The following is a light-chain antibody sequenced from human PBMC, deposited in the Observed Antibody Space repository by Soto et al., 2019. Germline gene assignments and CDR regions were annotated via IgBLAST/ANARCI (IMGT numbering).Light chain of an antibody. V-gene: IGKV1-5*01. CDR1: QSISTW. CDR3: QQYKNYLT. J-gene: IGKJ3*01. CDR2: GAS. Sequence: DIQMTQSPSTLSASVGDRVTITCRASQSISTWLAWYQQKPGKATKVLIYGASSLESGVPSRFSGSGSGTEFTLTISRLQPDDFATYYGQQYKNYLTFGPGTKVDIK.